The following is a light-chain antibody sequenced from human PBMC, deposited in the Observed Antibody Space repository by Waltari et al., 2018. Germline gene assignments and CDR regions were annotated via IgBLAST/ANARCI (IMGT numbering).Light chain of an antibody. CDR1: QSVSSY. Sequence: IVLTQSQATLSLSPGERATLSCRASQSVSSYLAWYQQKPGQSPRLLIYDASNRATGSPARFSGSGSGTDFTLTVSSLEPEDSAVYYCQQRSNWPLTFGGGTKVEIK. CDR3: QQRSNWPLT. J-gene: IGKJ4*01. CDR2: DAS. V-gene: IGKV3-11*01.